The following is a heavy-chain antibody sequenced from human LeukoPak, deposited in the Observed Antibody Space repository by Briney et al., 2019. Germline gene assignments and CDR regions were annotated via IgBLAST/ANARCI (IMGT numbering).Heavy chain of an antibody. Sequence: GGSLRLSCAASGFSFSPNATSWFRQAPGRGLEWVAGVGGDGRTHYTDSVRSRFTISRDNSKNTLHLQMNSLRVDDTAVYYCAKDMSWWVTVDFWGQGTLVTVSS. CDR2: VGGDGRT. CDR3: AKDMSWWVTVDF. CDR1: GFSFSPNA. D-gene: IGHD2-21*02. J-gene: IGHJ4*02. V-gene: IGHV3-23*01.